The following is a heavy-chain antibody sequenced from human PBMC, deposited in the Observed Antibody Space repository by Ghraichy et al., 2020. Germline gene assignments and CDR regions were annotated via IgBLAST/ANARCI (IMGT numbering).Heavy chain of an antibody. V-gene: IGHV3-7*01. D-gene: IGHD4-23*01. CDR1: GFTFSSYW. Sequence: GGSLRLSCAASGFTFSSYWMNWVRQAPGKGLEWVANIKQDGSEKYYVDSVKGRFTISRDNAKHSLYLQMNSLRAEDTAVYYCARDPDYGGKPFDYWGQGTLVTVSS. CDR3: ARDPDYGGKPFDY. CDR2: IKQDGSEK. J-gene: IGHJ4*02.